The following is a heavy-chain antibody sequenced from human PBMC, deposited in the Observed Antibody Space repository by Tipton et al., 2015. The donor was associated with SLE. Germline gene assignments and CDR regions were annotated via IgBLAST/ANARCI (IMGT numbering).Heavy chain of an antibody. CDR3: VREGGGPYGGNFDY. Sequence: GSLRLSCSGSGFSLRIFEMNWVRQAPGKGLVWVSRINSDGSSTSYADSVKGRFTISRDNAKNSLSLQMNSLRAEDTAVYFCVREGGGPYGGNFDYWGQGILVTVSS. D-gene: IGHD4-23*01. J-gene: IGHJ4*02. CDR2: INSDGSST. CDR1: GFSLRIFE. V-gene: IGHV3-74*01.